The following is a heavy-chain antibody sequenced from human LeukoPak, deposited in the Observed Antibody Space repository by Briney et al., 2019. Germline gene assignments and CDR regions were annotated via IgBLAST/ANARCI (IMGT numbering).Heavy chain of an antibody. J-gene: IGHJ4*02. V-gene: IGHV3-23*01. CDR1: GFTFSSYG. CDR2: ISGSGGST. Sequence: PGGTLRLSCAASGFTFSSYGMSWVRQAPGKGLEWVSAISGSGGSTYYADSVKGRFTISRDNPKNSVFLQMNTLRVEDTAVYYCTRRSPGGTFDYWGQGTLVTVSS. CDR3: TRRSPGGTFDY. D-gene: IGHD1-1*01.